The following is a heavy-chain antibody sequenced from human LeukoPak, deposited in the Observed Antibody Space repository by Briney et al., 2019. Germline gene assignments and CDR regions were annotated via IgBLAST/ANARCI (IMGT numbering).Heavy chain of an antibody. CDR2: INHSGST. CDR1: GGSFSGYY. CDR3: ARRVPHSDFFDA. Sequence: SETLSLTCAVYGGSFSGYYWSWIRQPPGKGLEWIREINHSGSTNYNPSLKSRVTISVDTSKNQFSLKLNSLIAADTAVYYCARRVPHSDFFDAWGQGTLVTVSS. J-gene: IGHJ5*02. D-gene: IGHD2-15*01. V-gene: IGHV4-34*01.